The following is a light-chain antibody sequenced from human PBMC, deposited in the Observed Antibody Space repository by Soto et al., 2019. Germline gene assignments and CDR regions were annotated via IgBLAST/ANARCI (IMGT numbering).Light chain of an antibody. CDR2: GAS. CDR1: QSIRND. V-gene: IGKV3-11*01. J-gene: IGKJ1*01. CDR3: QQFNSYSGT. Sequence: IVLAQSPYTLSLSPVETATRACRASQSIRNDLAWYQQKPGQAPRLLIYGASNRATGIPARFSGSGSGTDFTLTISSLQPDDFGTYYCQQFNSYSGTFGPGTKVDIK.